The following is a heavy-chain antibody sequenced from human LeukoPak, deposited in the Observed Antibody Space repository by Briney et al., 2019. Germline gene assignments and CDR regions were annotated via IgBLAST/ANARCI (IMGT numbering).Heavy chain of an antibody. CDR1: GGSFSGYY. V-gene: IGHV4-34*01. D-gene: IGHD3-22*01. J-gene: IGHJ5*02. CDR3: ARGRTYYYDSSGYRVFDP. CDR2: INHSGST. Sequence: SETLSLTCAVYGGSFSGYYWSWIRQPPGKGLEWIGEINHSGSTNYNPSLKSRVTISVDTSKTQFSLKLSSVTAADTAVYYCARGRTYYYDSSGYRVFDPWGQGTLVTVSS.